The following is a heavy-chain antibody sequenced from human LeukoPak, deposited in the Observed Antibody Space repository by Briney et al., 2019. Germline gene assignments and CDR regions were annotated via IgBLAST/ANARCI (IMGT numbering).Heavy chain of an antibody. CDR1: GFTFSSHA. Sequence: GGSLRLSCAASGFTFSSHAMSWVRQAPGKGLEWVSAISGSGGSTYYADSVKGRFTISRDNSKNTLYLLMNSLRAEDTAVYYCAKASRYCSGGTCYSIRTGFDYWGQGTLVTVSS. J-gene: IGHJ4*02. V-gene: IGHV3-23*01. CDR3: AKASRYCSGGTCYSIRTGFDY. D-gene: IGHD2-15*01. CDR2: ISGSGGST.